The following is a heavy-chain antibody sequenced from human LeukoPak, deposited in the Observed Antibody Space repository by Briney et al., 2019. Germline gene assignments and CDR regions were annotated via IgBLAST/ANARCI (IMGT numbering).Heavy chain of an antibody. D-gene: IGHD6-19*01. CDR2: TYTGGNS. V-gene: IGHV3-53*01. Sequence: GGSLRLSCAASGFTVSSIHMVWVRQAPGKGLEWVSVTYTGGNSYYADSVKGRFIISRDISKNTVDLQMNSLRVEDTAVYYCAGRRSSGWYAYWGQGTLVTVSS. J-gene: IGHJ4*02. CDR3: AGRRSSGWYAY. CDR1: GFTVSSIH.